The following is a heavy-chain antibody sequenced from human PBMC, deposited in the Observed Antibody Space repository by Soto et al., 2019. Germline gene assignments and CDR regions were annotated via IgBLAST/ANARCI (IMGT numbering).Heavy chain of an antibody. CDR1: GFSLTSPGMC. CDR2: IERDDDDK. Sequence: GPTLVNPTETLTLTCTFSGFSLTSPGMCVSWIRQSPGKALEWLALIERDDDDKYYSTSLKTRLTISKDTRKNQVVLTMANMEPADTATYYCARSIRGPRRFNGMDVWGQGTTVTVSS. D-gene: IGHD1-20*01. CDR3: ARSIRGPRRFNGMDV. J-gene: IGHJ6*02. V-gene: IGHV2-70*13.